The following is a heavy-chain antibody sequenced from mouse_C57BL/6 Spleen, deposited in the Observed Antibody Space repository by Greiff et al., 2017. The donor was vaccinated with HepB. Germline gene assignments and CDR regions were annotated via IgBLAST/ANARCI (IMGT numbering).Heavy chain of an antibody. CDR3: ARGARYRAMDY. CDR2: IDPSDSYT. CDR1: GYTFTSYW. V-gene: IGHV1-59*01. J-gene: IGHJ4*01. Sequence: VQLQQPGAELVRPGTSVKLSCKASGYTFTSYWMHWVKQRPGQGLEWIGVIDPSDSYTNYNQKFKGKATLTVDTSSSTAYMQLSSLTSEDSAVYYCARGARYRAMDYWGQGTSVTVSS. D-gene: IGHD1-1*01.